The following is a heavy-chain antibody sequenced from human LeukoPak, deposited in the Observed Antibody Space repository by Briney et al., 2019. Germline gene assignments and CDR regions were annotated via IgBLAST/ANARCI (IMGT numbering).Heavy chain of an antibody. CDR2: INPNSGGT. D-gene: IGHD5-24*01. J-gene: IGHJ3*02. V-gene: IGHV1-2*02. CDR3: AREREMATIGDAFDI. CDR1: GYTFTGYD. Sequence: ASVKVSCKASGYTFTGYDMHWVRQAPGQGLEWMGWINPNSGGTNYAQKFPGRVTMTRDTSISRAYMEVSKLRSDDTAVYYCAREREMATIGDAFDIWGQGTMVTVSS.